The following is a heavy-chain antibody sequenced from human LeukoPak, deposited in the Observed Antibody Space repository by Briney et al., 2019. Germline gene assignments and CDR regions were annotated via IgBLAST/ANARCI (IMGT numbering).Heavy chain of an antibody. CDR3: ARGCFNFGGDCYSDY. D-gene: IGHD2-21*02. CDR1: GYTFTSYD. CDR2: MNPNSGYT. V-gene: IGHV1-8*01. J-gene: IGHJ4*02. Sequence: GASVKVSCKASGYTFTSYDINWVRQATGQGLEWMGWMNPNSGYTGYAQKFQGRVTMTRNTSISTAYMELSSLRSEDTAVYYCARGCFNFGGDCYSDYWGQGTLVTVSS.